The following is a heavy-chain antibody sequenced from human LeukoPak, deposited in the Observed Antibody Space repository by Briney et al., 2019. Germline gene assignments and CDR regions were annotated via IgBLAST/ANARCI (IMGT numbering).Heavy chain of an antibody. J-gene: IGHJ4*02. D-gene: IGHD5-18*01. V-gene: IGHV3-74*01. CDR3: ARGGGYSYGSFDY. CDR2: INRDGSST. Sequence: PGGSLRLSCAASGFTFSNHAMIWVRQAPGKGLVWVSRINRDGSSTSYADSVKGRFTISRDNAKNTLYLQMNSLRAEDTAVYYCARGGGYSYGSFDYWGQGTLVTVSS. CDR1: GFTFSNHA.